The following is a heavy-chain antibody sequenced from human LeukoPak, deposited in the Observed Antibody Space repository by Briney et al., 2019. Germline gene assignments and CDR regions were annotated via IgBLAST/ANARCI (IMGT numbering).Heavy chain of an antibody. CDR1: GYTLTELS. CDR2: FDPDTVET. V-gene: IGHV1-24*01. Sequence: GASVKVSCRVSGYTLTELSMHWVRQAPGKGLEWMGGFDPDTVETNYAQKFQGRVTITADESTSTAYMELSSLRSEDTAVYYCARDSWLNSSSWYLIVGDAFDIWGQGTMVTVSS. D-gene: IGHD6-13*01. CDR3: ARDSWLNSSSWYLIVGDAFDI. J-gene: IGHJ3*02.